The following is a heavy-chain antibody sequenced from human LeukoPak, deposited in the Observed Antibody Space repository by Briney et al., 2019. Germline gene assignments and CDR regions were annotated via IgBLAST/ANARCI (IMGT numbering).Heavy chain of an antibody. V-gene: IGHV4-59*01. CDR3: ARDQGYYDSSGSELYY. CDR1: GGSFSGYY. Sequence: SETLSLTCAVYGGSFSGYYWSWIRQPPGKGLEWIGYIYYSGSTNYNPSLKSRVTISVDTSKNQFSLKLSSVTAADTAVYYCARDQGYYDSSGSELYYWGQGTLVTVSS. J-gene: IGHJ4*02. CDR2: IYYSGST. D-gene: IGHD3-22*01.